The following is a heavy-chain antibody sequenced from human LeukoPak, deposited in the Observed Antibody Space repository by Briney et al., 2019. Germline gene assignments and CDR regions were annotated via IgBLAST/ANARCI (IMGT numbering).Heavy chain of an antibody. V-gene: IGHV4-59*01. D-gene: IGHD2-21*01. CDR2: IFYNGNT. CDR3: ARYSSDHDGRHFEF. Sequence: SETLSLTCTVSGGSLGGYFWSWLRQPPGKGLEWVGWIFYNGNTNYNSSLKSRLTMSVDASKNQFYLKLNSVTAADTAVYYCARYSSDHDGRHFEFWGQGILVTVSS. CDR1: GGSLGGYF. J-gene: IGHJ4*02.